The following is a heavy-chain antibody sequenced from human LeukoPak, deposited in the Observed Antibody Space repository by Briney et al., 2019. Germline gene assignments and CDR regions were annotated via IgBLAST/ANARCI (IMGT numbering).Heavy chain of an antibody. CDR1: GFTFSSYA. V-gene: IGHV3-23*01. J-gene: IGHJ4*02. Sequence: PGGSLRLSCAASGFTFSSYAMSWVRQAPGKGLEWVSTISGSAGSTYYADSVKGRFTISRDNSKNTLYLQMNSLRAEDTAVYYCAKDHGGIAVVTFDYWGQGTLITVSS. D-gene: IGHD6-19*01. CDR2: ISGSAGST. CDR3: AKDHGGIAVVTFDY.